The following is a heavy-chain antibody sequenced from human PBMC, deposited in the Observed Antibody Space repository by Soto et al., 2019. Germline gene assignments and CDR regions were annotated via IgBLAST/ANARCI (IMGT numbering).Heavy chain of an antibody. CDR1: GGSISSGGYS. J-gene: IGHJ4*02. CDR3: ARGSITGTALGYFDY. Sequence: QLQLQESGSGLVKPSQTLSLTCAVSGGSISSGGYSWSRIRQPPGKGLEWIGYIYHSGSTYYNPSLKSRVTISVDRSKNQFSLKLSSVTAADTAVYYCARGSITGTALGYFDYWGQGTLVTVSS. D-gene: IGHD1-7*01. V-gene: IGHV4-30-2*01. CDR2: IYHSGST.